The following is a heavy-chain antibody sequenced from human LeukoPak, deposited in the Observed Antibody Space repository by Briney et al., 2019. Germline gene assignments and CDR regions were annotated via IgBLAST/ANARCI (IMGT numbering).Heavy chain of an antibody. V-gene: IGHV3-23*01. D-gene: IGHD6-19*01. CDR3: ATRLINPGIAVAGTSG. Sequence: PGGSLRLSCAASGFTFSSYAMSWVRQAPGKGLEWVSAISGSGGSTYYADSVKGRFTISRDNSKNTLYLQMNSLRAEDTAVCYCATRLINPGIAVAGTSGWGQGTLVTVSS. CDR2: ISGSGGST. CDR1: GFTFSSYA. J-gene: IGHJ4*02.